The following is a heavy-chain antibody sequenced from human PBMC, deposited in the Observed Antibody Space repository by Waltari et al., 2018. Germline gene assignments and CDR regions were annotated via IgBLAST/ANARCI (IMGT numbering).Heavy chain of an antibody. Sequence: EVQLVQSGAEVKKPGDSLKISCKGSGYSFSNYWIGWVRQMPGEGREWMGFIYPGDSDTRYSPSFQGQVTISADKSISTAYLQWSSLKASDTALFYCARQISGIASGMDVWGQGTTVTVSS. J-gene: IGHJ6*02. CDR3: ARQISGIASGMDV. CDR2: IYPGDSDT. V-gene: IGHV5-51*01. D-gene: IGHD6-13*01. CDR1: GYSFSNYW.